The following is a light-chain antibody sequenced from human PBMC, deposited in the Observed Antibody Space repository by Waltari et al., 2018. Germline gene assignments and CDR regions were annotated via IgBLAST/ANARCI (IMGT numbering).Light chain of an antibody. J-gene: IGLJ2*01. CDR2: DND. CDR3: ATWDRRLKSV. Sequence: QSVLTQPPSVSAAPGQKVTISCSGSSPLLGFTSVSWYQQLPDTAPKPLIYDNDKRPSGIPDRFSASKSDTSVTLDITGLQPGDEAHYYCATWDRRLKSVFGGGTKVTVL. V-gene: IGLV1-51*01. CDR1: SPLLGFTS.